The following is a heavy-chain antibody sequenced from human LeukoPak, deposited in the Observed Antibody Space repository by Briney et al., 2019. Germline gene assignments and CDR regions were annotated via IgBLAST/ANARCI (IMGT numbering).Heavy chain of an antibody. J-gene: IGHJ6*03. D-gene: IGHD2-8*01. CDR2: ISYDGSNK. Sequence: GGSLRLSCVASGFTLRSYVMNWVRQTPGKGLEWVAVISYDGSNKYYADSVKGRFTISRDNSKNTLYLQMNSLRAEDTAVYYCANGYCTNGVCYPYYYYYMDVWGKGTTVTVSS. CDR3: ANGYCTNGVCYPYYYYYMDV. V-gene: IGHV3-30*18. CDR1: GFTLRSYV.